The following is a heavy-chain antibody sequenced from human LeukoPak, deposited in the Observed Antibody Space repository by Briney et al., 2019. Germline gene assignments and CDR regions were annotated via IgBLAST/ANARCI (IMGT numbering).Heavy chain of an antibody. J-gene: IGHJ5*02. Sequence: SVKVSCKASGGTFSSYAISWVRQAPGQGLEWMGGIIPIFGTANYAQKFQGRVTITTDESTSTAYMELSSLRSEDTAVYYCASTRLDSMVVTQGNWFDPWGQGTLVTVSS. CDR3: ASTRLDSMVVTQGNWFDP. V-gene: IGHV1-69*05. D-gene: IGHD4-23*01. CDR1: GGTFSSYA. CDR2: IIPIFGTA.